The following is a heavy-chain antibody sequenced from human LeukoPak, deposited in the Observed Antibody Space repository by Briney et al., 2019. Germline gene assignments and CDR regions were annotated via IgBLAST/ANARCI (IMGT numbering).Heavy chain of an antibody. D-gene: IGHD6-13*01. J-gene: IGHJ5*02. CDR3: ARDSLVHPNRWFDP. V-gene: IGHV4-4*07. CDR1: GGSISSDN. Sequence: SETLSLTCTISGGSISSDNWSWIRQPDGKGLEWIGRIYTSGSTNYNPSLKSRVSMSVDTSTNQFSLKLSSVTAADTAVYYCARDSLVHPNRWFDPWGQGTLVIVSS. CDR2: IYTSGST.